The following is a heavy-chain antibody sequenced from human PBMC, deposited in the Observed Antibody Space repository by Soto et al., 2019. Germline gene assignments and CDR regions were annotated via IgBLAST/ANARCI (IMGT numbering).Heavy chain of an antibody. V-gene: IGHV4-59*01. CDR2: IYYSGST. D-gene: IGHD3-3*01. Sequence: SETLSLTCTVSGGSISSYYWSWIRQPPGKGLEWIGYIYYSGSTNYNPSLKSRVTISVDTSKNQFSLKLSSVTAADTAVYYCARAERYYDFWSGYYKTYFDYWGQGTLVTVSS. J-gene: IGHJ4*02. CDR3: ARAERYYDFWSGYYKTYFDY. CDR1: GGSISSYY.